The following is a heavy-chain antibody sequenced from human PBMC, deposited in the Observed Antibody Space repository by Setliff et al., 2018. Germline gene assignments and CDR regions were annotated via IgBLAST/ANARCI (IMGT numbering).Heavy chain of an antibody. CDR1: GGPFSGAS. CDR3: AKGGTHRYFVF. Sequence: ETLSLTCTVSGGPFSGASIWSWIRQPPGKGLEFIGYVYHSGTAKYDPSLESRAIMSVDASKNEISLKLKSVTAADTAVYYCAKGGTHRYFVFWGQGALVTVSS. D-gene: IGHD1-1*01. V-gene: IGHV4-59*01. J-gene: IGHJ4*02. CDR2: VYHSGTA.